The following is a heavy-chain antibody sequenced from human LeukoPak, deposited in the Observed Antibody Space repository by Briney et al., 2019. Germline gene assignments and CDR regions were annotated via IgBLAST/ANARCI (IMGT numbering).Heavy chain of an antibody. J-gene: IGHJ4*02. CDR3: ARPLTGYSYFDY. V-gene: IGHV4-39*01. CDR1: GGSISSSPYY. Sequence: SETLSLTCTVSGGSISSSPYYWGWIRQPPGKGLEWIGSVYYSGCTSYNPPLKSRVTISVDTSKNQFSLKLNSVTAADTAVYYCARPLTGYSYFDYWGQGTLVTVSS. CDR2: VYYSGCT. D-gene: IGHD3-9*01.